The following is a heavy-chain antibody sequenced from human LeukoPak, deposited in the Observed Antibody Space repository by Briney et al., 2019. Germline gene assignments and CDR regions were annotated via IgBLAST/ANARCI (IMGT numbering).Heavy chain of an antibody. CDR3: ARGVRELEAFDI. Sequence: SETLSLTCTVSGGSISSGGYYWSWLRQHPGKGLEWIGYIYYSGCTYYNPSLKSRVTISVDTSKNQFSLKLSSVTAADTAVYYCARGVRELEAFDIWGQGTMVTVSS. CDR2: IYYSGCT. V-gene: IGHV4-31*03. CDR1: GGSISSGGYY. D-gene: IGHD1-26*01. J-gene: IGHJ3*02.